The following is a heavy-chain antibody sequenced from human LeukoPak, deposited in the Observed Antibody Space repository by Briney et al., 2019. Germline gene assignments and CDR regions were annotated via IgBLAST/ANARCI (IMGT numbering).Heavy chain of an antibody. CDR1: GFTFSSYW. D-gene: IGHD3-16*01. J-gene: IGHJ5*01. CDR2: IKQDGSEK. CDR3: AKDLWRFCGSSSCLFDS. V-gene: IGHV3-7*01. Sequence: GGSLRLSCAASGFTFSSYWMSWVRQAPGKGLEWVANIKQDGSEKYYVDSVKGRFTISRDNAKNSLYLQMNSLRAEDTAVYYCAKDLWRFCGSSSCLFDSWGQGIQVTVSS.